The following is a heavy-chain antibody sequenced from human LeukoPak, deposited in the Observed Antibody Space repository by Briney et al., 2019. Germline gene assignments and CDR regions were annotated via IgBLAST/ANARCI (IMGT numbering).Heavy chain of an antibody. CDR2: IYTSGST. CDR1: GGSISSYY. J-gene: IGHJ4*02. D-gene: IGHD3-10*01. Sequence: SETLSLTCAVSGGSISSYYWSWIRQPPGKGLEWIGYIYTSGSTYYNPSLKSRVTISVDTSKNQFSLKLSSVTAADTAVYYCARANRLRGVIIKKPYYFDYWGQGTLVTVSS. CDR3: ARANRLRGVIIKKPYYFDY. V-gene: IGHV4-4*09.